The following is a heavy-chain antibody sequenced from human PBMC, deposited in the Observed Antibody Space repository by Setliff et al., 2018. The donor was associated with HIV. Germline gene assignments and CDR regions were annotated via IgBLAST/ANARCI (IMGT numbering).Heavy chain of an antibody. CDR1: GGSISSYY. Sequence: SLTCTVSGGSISSYYWSWIRQPPGKGLEWIGYIYTSGSTNYNPSLKSRVTISVDTSKNQFSLNLSSVTATDSAVYYCARLGRPYSGQGWFDPWGQGTLVTVSS. CDR2: IYTSGST. CDR3: ARLGRPYSGQGWFDP. D-gene: IGHD5-12*01. V-gene: IGHV4-4*09. J-gene: IGHJ5*02.